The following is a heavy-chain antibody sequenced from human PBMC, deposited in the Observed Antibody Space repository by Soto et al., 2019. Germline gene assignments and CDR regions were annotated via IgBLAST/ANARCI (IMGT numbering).Heavy chain of an antibody. V-gene: IGHV1-18*01. CDR2: ISACNGNT. J-gene: IGHJ3*02. D-gene: IGHD3-3*01. CDR3: AIIAPSITIFGVASDAFDI. Sequence: ASVKVSCKASGYTFTSYGISWVRQAPGQGLEWMGWISACNGNTNYAQKLQGRVTMTTDTSTSTAYMELRSLRSDDTAVYYCAIIAPSITIFGVASDAFDIWGQGTMVTVSS. CDR1: GYTFTSYG.